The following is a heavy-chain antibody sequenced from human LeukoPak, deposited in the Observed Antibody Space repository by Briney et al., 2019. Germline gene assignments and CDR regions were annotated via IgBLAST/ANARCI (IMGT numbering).Heavy chain of an antibody. CDR2: INSDGSST. V-gene: IGHV3-74*01. J-gene: IGHJ4*02. Sequence: PGGSLRLSCAASGFTFSSYWMHWVRQAPGKGLVWVSRINSDGSSTSYADSVKGRFTISRDNSKNTLYLQMNSLRAEDTAVYYCASSGYSGYDYFDYRGQGTLVTVSS. D-gene: IGHD5-12*01. CDR1: GFTFSSYW. CDR3: ASSGYSGYDYFDY.